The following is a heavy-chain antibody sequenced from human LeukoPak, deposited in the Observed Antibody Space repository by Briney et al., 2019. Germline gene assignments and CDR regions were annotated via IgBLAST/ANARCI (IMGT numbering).Heavy chain of an antibody. J-gene: IGHJ4*02. CDR3: ARDYGGSSPFDY. CDR1: GFTFSSSW. D-gene: IGHD4-23*01. Sequence: GGSLRLSCAASGFTFSSSWMSWVRQAPGKGLEWVANIKQDGSEKYYVDSVKGRFTISRDNAKNSLYLQMNSLRAEDTAVYYCARDYGGSSPFDYWGQGTLVTVSS. V-gene: IGHV3-7*01. CDR2: IKQDGSEK.